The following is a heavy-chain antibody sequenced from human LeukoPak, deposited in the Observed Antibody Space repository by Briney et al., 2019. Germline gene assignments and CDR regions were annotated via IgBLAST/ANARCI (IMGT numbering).Heavy chain of an antibody. CDR1: GGSISSYY. Sequence: SETLSLTCTVSGGSISSYYWSWIRQPPGKGLEWIGYIYYSGSTNYNPSLKSRVTISVDTSKNQFSLKLSSVTAADTAVYYCARHELSYFDYWGQGTLVTVYS. D-gene: IGHD1-7*01. CDR2: IYYSGST. CDR3: ARHELSYFDY. V-gene: IGHV4-59*01. J-gene: IGHJ4*02.